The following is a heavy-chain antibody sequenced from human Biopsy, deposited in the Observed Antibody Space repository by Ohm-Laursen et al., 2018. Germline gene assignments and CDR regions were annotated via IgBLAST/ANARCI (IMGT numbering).Heavy chain of an antibody. CDR3: ARDYQPKIMTIHYYYYGMDV. J-gene: IGHJ6*02. Sequence: AASVKVSCKASGGTLSSYGISWVRQAPGQGLEWMGRIIPILGIPNYALKFHGRVTITADESKATAYMELRSLRSDDTAVYYCARDYQPKIMTIHYYYYGMDVWGLGTTVTVSS. V-gene: IGHV1-69*04. D-gene: IGHD2-2*01. CDR2: IIPILGIP. CDR1: GGTLSSYG.